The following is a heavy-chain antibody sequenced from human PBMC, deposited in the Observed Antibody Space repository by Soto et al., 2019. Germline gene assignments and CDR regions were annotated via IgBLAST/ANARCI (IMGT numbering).Heavy chain of an antibody. J-gene: IGHJ6*02. CDR2: INAGNGNT. D-gene: IGHD5-12*01. CDR1: GYTFTRYS. Sequence: VKVSCNASGYTFTRYSMHWVRQAPGQRLEWMGWINAGNGNTKYSQKFQGRVTITRDTSASTAYMELSSLRSEDTAVYYCASSNIVAAPYGMDVWGQGTTVTVSS. V-gene: IGHV1-3*01. CDR3: ASSNIVAAPYGMDV.